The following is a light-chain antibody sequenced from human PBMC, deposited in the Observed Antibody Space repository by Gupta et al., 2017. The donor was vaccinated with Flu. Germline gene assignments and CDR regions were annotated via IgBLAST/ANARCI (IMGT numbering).Light chain of an antibody. CDR2: AAS. J-gene: IGKJ4*01. CDR3: QRSYTTPLT. Sequence: DIQMTQSPSSLSASVGDRVTITCRASQSIANYLNRYQQKSGKAPKLLIYAASRLQSGVPSRFSGSGSGTDFTLTISSLQPEDFATYYCQRSYTTPLTFGGGTKVEIE. CDR1: QSIANY. V-gene: IGKV1-39*01.